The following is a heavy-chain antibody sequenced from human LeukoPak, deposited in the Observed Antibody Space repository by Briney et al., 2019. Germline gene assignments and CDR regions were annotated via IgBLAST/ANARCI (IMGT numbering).Heavy chain of an antibody. CDR1: GYTFTGYY. CDR3: ARVGYDSSAHDY. J-gene: IGHJ4*02. D-gene: IGHD3-22*01. Sequence: ASVKVSCKASGYTFTGYYMHWVRQAPGQGLEWMGWINPNSGGTNYAQKFQGRVTMTRDTSISTAYMELSRLRSDDTAVYYCARVGYDSSAHDYWDQGTLVTVSS. V-gene: IGHV1-2*02. CDR2: INPNSGGT.